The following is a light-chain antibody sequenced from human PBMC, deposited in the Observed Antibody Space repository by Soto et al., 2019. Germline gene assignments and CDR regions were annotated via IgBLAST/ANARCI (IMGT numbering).Light chain of an antibody. CDR3: TSYTGTSPPYV. CDR1: SSDVGGYNY. V-gene: IGLV2-14*01. Sequence: QSALTQPASVSGSPGQSITISCTGTSSDVGGYNYVSWYQQHPVKAPKLMIYDVTNRPSGVSDRFSGSKSGNTASLTISGFQAEDEVDYSCTSYTGTSPPYVFGTGTKVTVL. J-gene: IGLJ1*01. CDR2: DVT.